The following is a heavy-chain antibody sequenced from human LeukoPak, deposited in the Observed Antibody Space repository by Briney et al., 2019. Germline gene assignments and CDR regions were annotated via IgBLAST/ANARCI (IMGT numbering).Heavy chain of an antibody. V-gene: IGHV3-33*01. Sequence: PGGSLRLSCAASGFTFSDHGMHWVRQAPGKGLEWVAVIWYDGSKKYYADSVEGRFTVSRDNSKYTLTLQMDSLRAEDTAVYYCARDPASSLSPVWGQGTLVTVSS. D-gene: IGHD6-6*01. CDR1: GFTFSDHG. CDR3: ARDPASSLSPV. J-gene: IGHJ4*02. CDR2: IWYDGSKK.